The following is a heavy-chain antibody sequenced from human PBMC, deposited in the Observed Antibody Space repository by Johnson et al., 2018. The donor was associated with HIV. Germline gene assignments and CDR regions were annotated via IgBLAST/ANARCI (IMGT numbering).Heavy chain of an antibody. V-gene: IGHV3-11*04. CDR1: GFNFSDYY. CDR2: ISSSGSTI. D-gene: IGHD4-23*01. J-gene: IGHJ3*01. Sequence: QVLLVESGGGLVKPGGSLRLSCAASGFNFSDYYMSWIRQAPGKGLEWISYISSSGSTIYYADSVKGRFTISRDNSKNTLYLQMNSLRAEDTAGYYCARGPPYGGNPSACDVWGQGTMVTGSS. CDR3: ARGPPYGGNPSACDV.